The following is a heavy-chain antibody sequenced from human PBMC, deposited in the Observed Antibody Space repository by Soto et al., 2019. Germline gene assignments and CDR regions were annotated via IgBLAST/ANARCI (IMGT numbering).Heavy chain of an antibody. J-gene: IGHJ5*02. CDR3: ATQPGIAARWFDP. D-gene: IGHD6-13*01. CDR2: ISGRGGST. Sequence: EVQLLESGGGLVQPGGSLRLSCAASGFTFSRYAMSWVRQAPGKGLEWVSAISGRGGSTYYADSVKGRFTISRDNSKNTLYLQMNSLRAEDTAVYYCATQPGIAARWFDPWGQGTLVTVSS. V-gene: IGHV3-23*01. CDR1: GFTFSRYA.